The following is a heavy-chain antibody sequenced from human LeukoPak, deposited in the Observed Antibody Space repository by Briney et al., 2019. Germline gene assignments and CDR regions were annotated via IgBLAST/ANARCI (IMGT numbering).Heavy chain of an antibody. CDR1: GFTFDEYG. J-gene: IGHJ4*02. V-gene: IGHV3-20*04. D-gene: IGHD3-10*01. Sequence: GGSLRLSCAASGFTFDEYGMSWVRQAPGKGLEWVSGINWNGGSTGYADSVKGRFTISRDNSKNTLYLQMNSLRAEDTAVYYCAKNLWFGEYNDYWGQGTLVTVSS. CDR2: INWNGGST. CDR3: AKNLWFGEYNDY.